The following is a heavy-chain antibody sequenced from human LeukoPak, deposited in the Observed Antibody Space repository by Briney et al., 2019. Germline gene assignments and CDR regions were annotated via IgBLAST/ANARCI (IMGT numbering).Heavy chain of an antibody. CDR1: GYTFTSYA. D-gene: IGHD3-22*01. V-gene: IGHV1-18*01. J-gene: IGHJ3*02. CDR2: ISAYNGNT. CDR3: ARDQWGYYYDSSGYYSVDAFDI. Sequence: ASVKVSCKASGYTFTSYAISWVRQAPGQGLEGMGWISAYNGNTNYAQKLQGRVTMTTHTSKSPPHIASSGLRSDDTAVYYCARDQWGYYYDSSGYYSVDAFDISGQGTMVTVSS.